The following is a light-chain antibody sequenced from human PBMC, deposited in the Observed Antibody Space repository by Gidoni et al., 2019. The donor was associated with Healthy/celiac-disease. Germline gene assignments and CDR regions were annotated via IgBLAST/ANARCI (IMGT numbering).Light chain of an antibody. CDR3: AACDDSLNVV. CDR2: SNN. J-gene: IGLJ2*01. V-gene: IGLV1-44*01. CDR1: SSHIGSNT. Sequence: QSVLTQPPSASGTPGQRVSISCSGSSSHIGSNTVNWYRQLPGTAPKLLIYSNNQRPSGVPDRFSGSKSGTSASLAISGLQSEDEADYYCAACDDSLNVVFGGGTKLTVL.